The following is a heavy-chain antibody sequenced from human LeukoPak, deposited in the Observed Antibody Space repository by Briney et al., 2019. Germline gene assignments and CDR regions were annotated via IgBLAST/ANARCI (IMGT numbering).Heavy chain of an antibody. D-gene: IGHD3-16*02. V-gene: IGHV3-23*01. J-gene: IGHJ4*02. Sequence: GGSLRLSCVASGFSFSTHGMTWVRQTPGKRLEWISGISGSGGNTYYADSVKGRFTISRDNSKNTLYLQMNSLRAEDTAVYYCAKGSGVWGSYRPGLYWGQGTLVTVSS. CDR3: AKGSGVWGSYRPGLY. CDR2: ISGSGGNT. CDR1: GFSFSTHG.